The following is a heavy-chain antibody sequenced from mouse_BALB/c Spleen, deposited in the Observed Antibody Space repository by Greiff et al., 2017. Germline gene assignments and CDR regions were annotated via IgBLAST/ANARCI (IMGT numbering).Heavy chain of an antibody. CDR2: INPYNDGT. CDR1: GYTFTSYV. CDR3: ARVVFYGNGYFDV. J-gene: IGHJ1*01. Sequence: EVKLVESGPELVKPGASVKMSCKASGYTFTSYVMHWVKQKPGQGLEWIGYINPYNDGTKYNEKFKGKATLTSDKSSSTAYMELSSLTSEDSAVYYCARVVFYGNGYFDVWGAGTTVTVSS. V-gene: IGHV1-14*01. D-gene: IGHD2-1*01.